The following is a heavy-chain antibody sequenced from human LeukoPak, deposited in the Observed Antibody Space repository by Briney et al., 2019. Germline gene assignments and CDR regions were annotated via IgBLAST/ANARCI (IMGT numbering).Heavy chain of an antibody. CDR2: IYYSGST. J-gene: IGHJ6*02. CDR3: ARTSQWLTYGMDV. D-gene: IGHD6-19*01. Sequence: SETLSLTCTVSGGSISSYHWSWIRQPPGKGLEWIGYIYYSGSTNYNPSLKSRVTISVDTSKNQFSLKLSSVTAADTAVYYCARTSQWLTYGMDVWGQGTTVTVSS. CDR1: GGSISSYH. V-gene: IGHV4-59*08.